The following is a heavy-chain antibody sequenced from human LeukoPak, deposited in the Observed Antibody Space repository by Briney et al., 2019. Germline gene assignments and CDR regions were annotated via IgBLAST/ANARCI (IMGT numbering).Heavy chain of an antibody. CDR2: ISGSGGST. V-gene: IGHV3-23*01. Sequence: PGGSLRLSCAASGFTFSSYAMSWVRQAPGKGLEWVSAISGSGGSTYYADSVKGRFTISRDNSKNTLYLQMNSLRAEDTAVYYCAKDSSIAARRPYYYYGMDVWGQGTTVTVSS. CDR1: GFTFSSYA. CDR3: AKDSSIAARRPYYYYGMDV. J-gene: IGHJ6*02. D-gene: IGHD6-6*01.